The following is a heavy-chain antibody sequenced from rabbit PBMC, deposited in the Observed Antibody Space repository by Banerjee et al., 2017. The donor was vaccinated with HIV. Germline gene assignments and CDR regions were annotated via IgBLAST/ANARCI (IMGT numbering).Heavy chain of an antibody. Sequence: QEQLVESGGGLVKPGVSLTLTCKASGFDFSSENDMCWVRQASGKGPEWIACIYGVGDDITQYASWAKGRFTISKTSSTTVTLQMTSLTAADTATYFCARNRYSYDDYGDYDSPDAFDPWGPGTLVTVS. CDR2: IYGVGDDIT. D-gene: IGHD2-1*01. J-gene: IGHJ2*01. V-gene: IGHV1S45*01. CDR3: ARNRYSYDDYGDYDSPDAFDP. CDR1: GFDFSSEND.